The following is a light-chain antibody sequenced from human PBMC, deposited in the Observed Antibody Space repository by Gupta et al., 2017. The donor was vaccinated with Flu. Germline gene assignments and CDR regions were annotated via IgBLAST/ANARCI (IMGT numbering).Light chain of an antibody. CDR1: QSVLYSSNNKNY. J-gene: IGKJ4*01. CDR3: QQYYSIPFT. Sequence: SLGERATINCKSSQSVLYSSNNKNYLAWYQQKSGQPPKLLIYRASTRESGVPDRFSGSESGTDFTLTISSLQAEDVAVYYCQQYYSIPFTFGGGTKVEIK. V-gene: IGKV4-1*01. CDR2: RAS.